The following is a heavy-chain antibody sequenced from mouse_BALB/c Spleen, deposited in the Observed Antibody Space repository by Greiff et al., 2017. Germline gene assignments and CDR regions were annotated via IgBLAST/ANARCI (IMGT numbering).Heavy chain of an antibody. J-gene: IGHJ2*01. CDR3: ARGDYDFDY. V-gene: IGHV5-9-3*01. D-gene: IGHD2-4*01. CDR2: ISSGGSYT. CDR1: GFTFSSYA. Sequence: DVQLQESGGGLVKPGGSLKLSCAASGFTFSSYAMSWVRQTPEKRLEWVATISSGGSYTYYPDSVKGRFTISRDNAKNTLYLQMSSLRSEDTAMYYCARGDYDFDYWGQGTTLTVSS.